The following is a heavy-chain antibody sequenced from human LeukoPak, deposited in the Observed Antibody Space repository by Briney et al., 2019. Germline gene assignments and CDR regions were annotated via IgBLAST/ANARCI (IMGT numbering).Heavy chain of an antibody. J-gene: IGHJ4*02. CDR3: AKDSGNSGWYVDN. V-gene: IGHV3-23*01. CDR1: GFTFSNYA. D-gene: IGHD6-19*01. CDR2: ISGSGGST. Sequence: GGSLRLSCAASGFTFSNYAMTWVRQAPGKGLEWVSGISGSGGSTYYADSVRGRFTISRDNSKNTVYLQMNSLRAEDTAVYYCAKDSGNSGWYVDNWGQGTLVTVSS.